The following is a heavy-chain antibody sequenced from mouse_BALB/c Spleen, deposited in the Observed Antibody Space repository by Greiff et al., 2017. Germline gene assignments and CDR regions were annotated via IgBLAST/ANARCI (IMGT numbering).Heavy chain of an antibody. V-gene: IGHV1S135*01. CDR1: GFSFTDYN. D-gene: IGHD2-12*01. CDR3: ARNDGGHYYAMDD. Sequence: EVQVVESGPELVKPGASVKVSCKASGFSFTDYNMYWVKQSHGKSLEWIGYIDPYTGGNSYKQKLTGKATLTVYKSSSTAVMHLNSLTSEDSAVYYCARNDGGHYYAMDDWGQGTSVTVSS. J-gene: IGHJ4*01. CDR2: IDPYTGGN.